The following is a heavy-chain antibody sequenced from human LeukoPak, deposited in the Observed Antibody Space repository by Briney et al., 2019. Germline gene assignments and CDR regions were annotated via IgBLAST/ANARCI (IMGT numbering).Heavy chain of an antibody. Sequence: GRSLRLSCAASGFTFSSYAMHWVRQASGKGMEWVGRIRSKANSYATAYAASVKGRFTISRDDSKNTAYLQMNSLKTEDTAVYYCTRQNGAAAFDIWGQGTMVTVSS. CDR3: TRQNGAAAFDI. V-gene: IGHV3-73*01. J-gene: IGHJ3*02. CDR1: GFTFSSYA. CDR2: IRSKANSYAT. D-gene: IGHD4-17*01.